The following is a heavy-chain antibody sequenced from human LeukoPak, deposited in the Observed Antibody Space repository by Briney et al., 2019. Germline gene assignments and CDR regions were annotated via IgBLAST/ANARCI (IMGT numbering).Heavy chain of an antibody. CDR1: GFSFRSYD. D-gene: IGHD1-26*01. J-gene: IGHJ3*02. CDR2: VWSDGSKK. CDR3: ARDSGTYYRHAFDI. V-gene: IGHV3-33*01. Sequence: GGSLRLSCAESGFSFRSYDMHWVRQAPGKGLEWVAFVWSDGSKKYYADPVKGRFTISRDNSKNTLYLQMNNLRAEDTAVYYCARDSGTYYRHAFDIWGQGTMLTVSS.